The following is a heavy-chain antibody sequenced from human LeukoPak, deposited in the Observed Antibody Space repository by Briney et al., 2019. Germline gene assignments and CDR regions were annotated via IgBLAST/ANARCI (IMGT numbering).Heavy chain of an antibody. Sequence: GASVKVSRKASEYTFTSYDINWVRQATGQGVEGMGWMNPNSGNTGYAQKFQGRVTMSRNTSISTAYMELSSLRSDDTAVYWCARSNRYSSGNWYFDLWGRGTLVTVSS. J-gene: IGHJ2*01. CDR1: EYTFTSYD. V-gene: IGHV1-8*01. CDR3: ARSNRYSSGNWYFDL. CDR2: MNPNSGNT. D-gene: IGHD5-18*01.